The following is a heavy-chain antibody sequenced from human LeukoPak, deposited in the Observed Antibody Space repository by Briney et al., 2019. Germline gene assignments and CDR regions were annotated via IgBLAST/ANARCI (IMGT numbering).Heavy chain of an antibody. CDR1: GFTFSNYN. Sequence: GGSLRLSCAASGFTFSNYNMHWVRQAPGKGLEWVSYITLSSSTIYYADSVKGRFTISRDNAKKSLYLQMNSLRAEDTAVYYCARLRSGGYFDYWGQGTLVTVSS. CDR3: ARLRSGGYFDY. CDR2: ITLSSSTI. V-gene: IGHV3-48*01. D-gene: IGHD2-8*02. J-gene: IGHJ4*02.